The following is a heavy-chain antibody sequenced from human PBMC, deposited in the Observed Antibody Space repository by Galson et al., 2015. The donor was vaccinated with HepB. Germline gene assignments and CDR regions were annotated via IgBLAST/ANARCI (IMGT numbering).Heavy chain of an antibody. CDR2: INPSGGST. J-gene: IGHJ6*02. V-gene: IGHV1-46*03. CDR1: GYTFTSYY. Sequence: SVKVSCKASGYTFTSYYMHWVRQAPGQGLEWMGIINPSGGSTSYAQKFQGRVTMTRDTSTSTVYMELSSLRSEDTAVYYCARDWVDILSIGVHYYYGMDVWGQGTTVTVSS. D-gene: IGHD3-9*01. CDR3: ARDWVDILSIGVHYYYGMDV.